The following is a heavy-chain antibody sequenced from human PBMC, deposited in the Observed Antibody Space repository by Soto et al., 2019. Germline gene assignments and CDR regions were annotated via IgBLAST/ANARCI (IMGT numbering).Heavy chain of an antibody. V-gene: IGHV1-18*01. Sequence: QVQLVQSGAEVKKPGASVKVSCKASGYTFTSYGISWVRQAPGQGLEWMGCISGDDGNTDYAQNLQGRITMTPDTSTSTAYMELRSLRSDDTAVYYCARRTLGSSIGIGDYWGQGALVTVSS. CDR2: ISGDDGNT. J-gene: IGHJ4*02. D-gene: IGHD7-27*01. CDR3: ARRTLGSSIGIGDY. CDR1: GYTFTSYG.